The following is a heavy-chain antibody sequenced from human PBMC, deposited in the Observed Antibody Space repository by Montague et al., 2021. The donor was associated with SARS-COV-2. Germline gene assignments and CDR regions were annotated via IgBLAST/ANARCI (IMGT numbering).Heavy chain of an antibody. V-gene: IGHV4-59*01. CDR1: GQESRGNQ. D-gene: IGHD3-10*01. CDR3: ARVKRGYYYGLGVSAHFDY. CDR2: MQYSGRK. J-gene: IGHJ4*02. Sequence: SETLSLTCTGEGQESRGNQGKSVREHVGKAVERAGRMQYSGRKKKNPSIKSRVTISVDTSRNQFSLKLSSVTAADTAVYYCARVKRGYYYGLGVSAHFDYLCQGTLFPVSS.